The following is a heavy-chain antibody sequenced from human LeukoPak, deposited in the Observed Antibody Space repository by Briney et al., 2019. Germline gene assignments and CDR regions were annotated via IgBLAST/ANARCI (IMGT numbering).Heavy chain of an antibody. Sequence: ASVKVSCTASGYTFTGYYMHWVRQAPGQGLEWMRWINPNSGGTNYAQKFQGRVTMTRDTSISTAYMELSRLRSDDTAVYYCAIDYVWGSYQDGSFDIWGQGTMVTVSS. D-gene: IGHD3-16*01. V-gene: IGHV1-2*02. J-gene: IGHJ3*02. CDR2: INPNSGGT. CDR1: GYTFTGYY. CDR3: AIDYVWGSYQDGSFDI.